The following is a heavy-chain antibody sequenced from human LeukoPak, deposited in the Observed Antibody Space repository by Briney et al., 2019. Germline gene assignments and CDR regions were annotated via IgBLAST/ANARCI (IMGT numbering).Heavy chain of an antibody. CDR2: ISGSGGST. CDR1: GFTFSSYA. CDR3: AKKRRDIVVVDP. D-gene: IGHD2-15*01. J-gene: IGHJ5*02. Sequence: GGSLRLSCAASGFTFSSYAMSWVRRAPGKGLEWVSAISGSGGSTYYADSVKGRFTISRDNSKNTLYLQMNSLRAEDTAVYYCAKKRRDIVVVDPWGQGTLVTVSS. V-gene: IGHV3-23*01.